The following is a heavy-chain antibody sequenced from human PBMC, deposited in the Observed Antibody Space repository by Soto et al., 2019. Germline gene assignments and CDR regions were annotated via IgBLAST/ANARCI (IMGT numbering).Heavy chain of an antibody. Sequence: SVKVSCKASGGTFSSYTISWVRQAPGQGLEWMGRIIPILGIANYAQKFQGRVTITADKSTSTAYMELSSLRSEDTAVYYCARDTGFDSSGYYYIHWGQGTLVTVSS. CDR3: ARDTGFDSSGYYYIH. D-gene: IGHD3-22*01. CDR2: IIPILGIA. J-gene: IGHJ4*02. V-gene: IGHV1-69*04. CDR1: GGTFSSYT.